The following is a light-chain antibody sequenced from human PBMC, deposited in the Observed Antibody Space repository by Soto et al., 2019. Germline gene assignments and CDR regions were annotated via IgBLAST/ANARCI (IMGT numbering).Light chain of an antibody. CDR1: QTTNNW. V-gene: IGKV1-5*01. CDR3: QQSRT. J-gene: IGKJ2*01. Sequence: DIQMTQSPSTLSASVGETVTITCRASQTTNNWLAWYQHKPGKAPELLIYDVSALESGVPSRFSGSGSGTEFTLTISSLQPDDFATHYCQQSRTFGQGTKLEIK. CDR2: DVS.